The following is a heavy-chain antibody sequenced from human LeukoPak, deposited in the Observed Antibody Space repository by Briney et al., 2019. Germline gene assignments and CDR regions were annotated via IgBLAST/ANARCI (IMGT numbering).Heavy chain of an antibody. CDR2: INPSGSST. V-gene: IGHV1-46*01. CDR1: GYTFTSYN. Sequence: ASVKVSCKASGYTFTSYNIDWMRQAPGQGLEWMGMINPSGSSTSNAQKFQGRVTMTRDTSTSTVYMELSSLRSEDTAVYYCAREREAALCFDYWGQGTLVTVSS. J-gene: IGHJ4*02. CDR3: AREREAALCFDY. D-gene: IGHD6-25*01.